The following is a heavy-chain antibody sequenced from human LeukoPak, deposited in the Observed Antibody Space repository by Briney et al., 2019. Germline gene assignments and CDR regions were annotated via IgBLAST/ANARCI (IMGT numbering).Heavy chain of an antibody. V-gene: IGHV3-53*01. CDR1: GFTVSSNY. CDR3: ARSVRQQLPYFDY. D-gene: IGHD6-13*01. Sequence: PGGSLRLSCAASGFTVSSNYMSWVRQAPGKGPEWVSVIYSGGSTYYADSVKGRFTISRDNSKNTLYLQMNSLRAEDTAVYYCARSVRQQLPYFDYWAREPWSPSPQ. CDR2: IYSGGST. J-gene: IGHJ4*02.